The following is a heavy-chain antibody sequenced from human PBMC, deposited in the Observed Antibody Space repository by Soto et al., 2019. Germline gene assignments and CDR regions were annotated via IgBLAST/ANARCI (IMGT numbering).Heavy chain of an antibody. CDR3: ARGHDYGDYGFDY. CDR1: GFTFSSYA. CDR2: ISYDGSNK. D-gene: IGHD4-17*01. J-gene: IGHJ4*02. V-gene: IGHV3-30-3*01. Sequence: LRLSCAASGFTFSSYAMHWVRQAPGKGLEWVAVISYDGSNKYYADSVKGRFTISRDNSKNTLYLQMNSLRAEDTAVYYCARGHDYGDYGFDYWGQGTLVTVSS.